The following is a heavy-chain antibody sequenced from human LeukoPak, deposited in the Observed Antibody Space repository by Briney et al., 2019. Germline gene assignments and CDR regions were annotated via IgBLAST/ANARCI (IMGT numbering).Heavy chain of an antibody. J-gene: IGHJ4*02. CDR1: GFTLDDYA. V-gene: IGHV3-9*01. CDR3: AKSLNMIVVLAGLDY. CDR2: ISWNSGSI. Sequence: PGRSLRLSCAASGFTLDDYAMHWVRQAPGKGLEWVSGISWNSGSIGYADSVKGRFTISRDKHTNSLYLQMNSLRADDTTLYYCAKSLNMIVVLAGLDYWGQGTLVTVSS. D-gene: IGHD3-22*01.